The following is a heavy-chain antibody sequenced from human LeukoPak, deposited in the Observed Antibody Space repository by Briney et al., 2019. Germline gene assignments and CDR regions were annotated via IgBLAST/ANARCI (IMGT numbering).Heavy chain of an antibody. D-gene: IGHD3-22*01. J-gene: IGHJ6*02. CDR1: GGTFSRYV. V-gene: IGHV1-69*04. CDR2: IIPILDIA. Sequence: ASVKVSCKASGGTFSRYVISWVRQAPGQGLEWMGRIIPILDIAKYAQKFQGRVTITADKSTSTAYMELSSLRSEDTAVYYCARTYYDTRDYYYGMDVWGQGTTVTVSS. CDR3: ARTYYDTRDYYYGMDV.